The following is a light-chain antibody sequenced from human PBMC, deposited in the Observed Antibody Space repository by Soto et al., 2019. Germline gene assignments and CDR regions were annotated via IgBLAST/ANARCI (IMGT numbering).Light chain of an antibody. CDR2: VVS. CDR3: SSYRSGGTFV. J-gene: IGLJ1*01. V-gene: IGLV2-14*01. Sequence: QSVLTQPASVSGSPGQSVTISCTGSRSDIGDSNFISWYQQHPGKAPKVLISVVSNRPSGVSNRFSGSKSGNTASLTISGLQAEDEADYYCSSYRSGGTFVFGSGNKVTV. CDR1: RSDIGDSNF.